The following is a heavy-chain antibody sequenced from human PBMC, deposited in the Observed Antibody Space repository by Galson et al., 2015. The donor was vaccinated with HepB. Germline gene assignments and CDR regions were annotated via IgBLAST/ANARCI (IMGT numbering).Heavy chain of an antibody. CDR1: GFTFSSHW. D-gene: IGHD6-25*01. J-gene: IGHJ4*02. V-gene: IGHV3-74*03. Sequence: SLRLSCAASGFTFSSHWMHWVRQVPGKGLVWVSYISDDGSRIMYADSVKGRFTISRDNAENTLYLQMNSLRAEDTAVYYCVRGVESAALGNWGQGTLVTVSS. CDR2: ISDDGSRI. CDR3: VRGVESAALGN.